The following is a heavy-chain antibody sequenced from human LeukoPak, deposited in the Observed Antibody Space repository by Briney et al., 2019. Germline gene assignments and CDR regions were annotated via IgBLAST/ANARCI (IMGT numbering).Heavy chain of an antibody. CDR1: GFTFSSYA. CDR2: ISLTSNDI. Sequence: PGGSLRLSCAASGFTFSSYAMNWVRQAPGKGLEWVSSISLTSNDIYYAASVRGRFIISRDNAKNLLSLHMSSLRTEDTAVYYCANPWGPFGWYLDLWGRGTLVTVSS. CDR3: ANPWGPFGWYLDL. D-gene: IGHD7-27*01. J-gene: IGHJ2*01. V-gene: IGHV3-21*04.